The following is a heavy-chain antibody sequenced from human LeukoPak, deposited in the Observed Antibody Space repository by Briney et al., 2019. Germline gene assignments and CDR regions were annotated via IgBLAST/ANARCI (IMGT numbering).Heavy chain of an antibody. CDR2: IYHSGST. CDR3: ARDKWEPRYAFDI. D-gene: IGHD1-26*01. Sequence: SETLSLTCAVYGGSFSGYYWSWIRQPPGEGLEWIGEIYHSGSTNYNPSLKSRVTISVDKSKTQFSLKLSSVTAADTAVYYCARDKWEPRYAFDIWGQGTMVTVSS. V-gene: IGHV4-34*01. J-gene: IGHJ3*02. CDR1: GGSFSGYY.